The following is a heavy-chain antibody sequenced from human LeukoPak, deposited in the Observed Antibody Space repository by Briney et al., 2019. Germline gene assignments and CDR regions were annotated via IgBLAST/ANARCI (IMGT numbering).Heavy chain of an antibody. Sequence: PGGSLRLSCAASGFTFSSHGMNWVRQAPGKGLEWVSGISPSGDILYYADSVKGQFTISRDNSKNTVYLQMSSLRAEDTAVYYCARVPSWKGYMDVWGKGTTVTVSS. CDR3: ARVPSWKGYMDV. CDR2: ISPSGDIL. CDR1: GFTFSSHG. D-gene: IGHD1-1*01. J-gene: IGHJ6*03. V-gene: IGHV3-23*01.